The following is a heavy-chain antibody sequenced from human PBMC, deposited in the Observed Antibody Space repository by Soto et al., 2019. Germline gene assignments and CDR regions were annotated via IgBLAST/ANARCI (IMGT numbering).Heavy chain of an antibody. CDR2: IYYSGST. CDR3: ARVNGYCSIPRCFVVRPYTMDV. CDR1: GGSISSYY. D-gene: IGHD2-2*01. J-gene: IGHJ6*04. V-gene: IGHV4-59*01. Sequence: SETLSLTCTVSGGSISSYYWSWIRQPPGKGLEWIGYIYYSGSTNYNPSLKSRVTISVDTSKNQFSLKLSSVTAADTAVYYCARVNGYCSIPRCFVVRPYTMDVWGKGTTVTVSS.